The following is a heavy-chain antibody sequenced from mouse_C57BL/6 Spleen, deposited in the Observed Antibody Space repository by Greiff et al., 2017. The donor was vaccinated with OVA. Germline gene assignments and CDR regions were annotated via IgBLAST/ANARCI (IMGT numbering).Heavy chain of an antibody. D-gene: IGHD1-1*01. CDR2: IRNKANGYTT. CDR1: GFTFTDYY. Sequence: EVKLMESGGGLVQPGGSLSLSCAASGFTFTDYYMSWVRQPPGKALEWLGFIRNKANGYTTEYSASVKGRFTISRDNSQSILYLQMNALRAEDSATYYCARDHYYGSSFAYWGQGTLVTVSA. V-gene: IGHV7-3*01. CDR3: ARDHYYGSSFAY. J-gene: IGHJ3*01.